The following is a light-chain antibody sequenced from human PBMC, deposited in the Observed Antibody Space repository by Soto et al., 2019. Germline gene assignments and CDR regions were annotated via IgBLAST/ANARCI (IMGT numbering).Light chain of an antibody. CDR3: QQRSNWPRT. CDR1: QSVSSY. J-gene: IGKJ1*01. CDR2: NIS. Sequence: EIVLTQSPATLSLSPGERATLSCRASQSVSSYLAWYQQKPGQAPRLLISNISNRATGIPARFSGSGSGTDFTLTISSLEPEDFAVYYCQQRSNWPRTFGQGTKVDIK. V-gene: IGKV3-11*01.